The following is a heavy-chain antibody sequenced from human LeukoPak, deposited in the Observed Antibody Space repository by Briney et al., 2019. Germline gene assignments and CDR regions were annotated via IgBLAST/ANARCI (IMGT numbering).Heavy chain of an antibody. D-gene: IGHD6-19*01. CDR2: IYSGGST. J-gene: IGHJ4*02. V-gene: IGHV3-53*01. CDR1: GFTVSSNY. Sequence: GGSLRLSCAASGFTVSSNYMSWVRQAPGKGLEWVSVIYSGGSTYYADSVKGRFTISRDNSKNSLYLQMNSLRAEDTAVYYCARTPLYSSGWYYFDYWGQGTLVTVSS. CDR3: ARTPLYSSGWYYFDY.